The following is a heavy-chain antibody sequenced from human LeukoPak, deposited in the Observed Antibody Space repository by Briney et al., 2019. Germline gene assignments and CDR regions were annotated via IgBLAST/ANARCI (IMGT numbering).Heavy chain of an antibody. D-gene: IGHD1-14*01. J-gene: IGHJ3*02. V-gene: IGHV4-39*01. Sequence: PSETLSLTCAVSGDSISNHIYYWDWIRQTPGKGLEWIGAVYYTGDAYYNPSLKSRVTISVDTSDNRFSLHLSSVNAADTAIYYCARLRALSGHHGAFDIWGQGTLVTVSS. CDR2: VYYTGDA. CDR1: GDSISNHIYY. CDR3: ARLRALSGHHGAFDI.